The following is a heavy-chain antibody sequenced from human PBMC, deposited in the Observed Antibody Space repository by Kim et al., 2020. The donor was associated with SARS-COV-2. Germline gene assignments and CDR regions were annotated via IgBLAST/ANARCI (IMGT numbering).Heavy chain of an antibody. CDR2: MSSDGSKK. D-gene: IGHD1-26*01. J-gene: IGHJ4*02. CDR3: EADPTGSHFDGY. Sequence: GGSLRLSCAASGFSFRIYGMQWVRQAPGKGLEWVAYMSSDGSKKTYADSVQGRFTISRDNSKNTLYLQMNSLTVEDTAVYYCEADPTGSHFDGYWGQGTL. CDR1: GFSFRIYG. V-gene: IGHV3-30*02.